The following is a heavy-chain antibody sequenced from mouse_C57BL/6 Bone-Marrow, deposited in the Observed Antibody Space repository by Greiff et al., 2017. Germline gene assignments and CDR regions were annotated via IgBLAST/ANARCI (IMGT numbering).Heavy chain of an antibody. J-gene: IGHJ1*03. D-gene: IGHD1-1*01. CDR1: GYTFTSYW. CDR2: IYPSDSET. CDR3: ARPNYYGSSPVGV. V-gene: IGHV1-61*01. Sequence: QVQLQQPGAELVRPGSSVKLSCKASGYTFTSYWMDWVKQRPGQGLEWIGNIYPSDSETHYNQKFKDKATLTVDKSSSTDYMQLSSLTSEDSAVYYCARPNYYGSSPVGVWGTGTTVTVSS.